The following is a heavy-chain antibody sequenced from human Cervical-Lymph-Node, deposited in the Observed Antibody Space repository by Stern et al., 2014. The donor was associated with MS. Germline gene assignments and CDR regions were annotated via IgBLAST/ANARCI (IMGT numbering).Heavy chain of an antibody. CDR1: GGSISTSNW. J-gene: IGHJ6*02. CDR2: IAHSGYT. D-gene: IGHD1-26*01. CDR3: ARREVFFYYGMDV. Sequence: QVQLQESGPGLVRPSGPLVLTCAVSGGSISTSNWWSWVRQSPGKGLEWIGEIAHSGYTTPNPSLKSRVTMSVDKSKNQFSLRLTSVTAADTGVYYCARREVFFYYGMDVWGQGTSVTVSS. V-gene: IGHV4-4*02.